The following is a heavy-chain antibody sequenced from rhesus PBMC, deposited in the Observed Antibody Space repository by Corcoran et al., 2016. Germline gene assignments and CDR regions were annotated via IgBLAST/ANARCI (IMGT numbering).Heavy chain of an antibody. D-gene: IGHD4-29*01. V-gene: IGHV1-111*02. CDR3: ATGIGSVVDY. Sequence: EVQLVQSGAEVTKPGASVKISCKASGYTFTDYYLHWMRQAPGKGLEWMGRVDPEDGEAINAQKFQDRVTITADTSTETAYMELSSLRSEDTAVYYCATGIGSVVDYWGQGVLVTVSS. CDR2: VDPEDGEA. J-gene: IGHJ4*01. CDR1: GYTFTDYY.